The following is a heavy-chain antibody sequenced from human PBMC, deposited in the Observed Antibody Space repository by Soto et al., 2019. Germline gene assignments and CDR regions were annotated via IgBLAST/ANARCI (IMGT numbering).Heavy chain of an antibody. Sequence: DVRLVESGGGLVQTGKSLRLSCEVSEMTFSLFSMSWVRRVPGKRLEWVATIKDDGTEKSYVESVKGRFTISRDNDKNSLYLEMNDLRVDDSSVYYCVRVPLAIEDGHYYYYYMDVWGKGTTVTVSS. J-gene: IGHJ6*03. D-gene: IGHD2-2*01. V-gene: IGHV3-7*01. CDR1: EMTFSLFS. CDR2: IKDDGTEK. CDR3: VRVPLAIEDGHYYYYYMDV.